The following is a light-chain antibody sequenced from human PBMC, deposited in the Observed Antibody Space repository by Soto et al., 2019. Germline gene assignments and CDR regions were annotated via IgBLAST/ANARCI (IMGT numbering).Light chain of an antibody. CDR3: QQFNNWPRK. CDR2: DAS. V-gene: IGKV3-15*01. CDR1: QSVSSK. J-gene: IGKJ1*01. Sequence: EIAMTQSPATLSVSPGERATLSCRASQSVSSKLAWYQQKPGQAPRLLIYDASTRATGIPARFSGSGSGTEFTLTISSLQSEDFAVYYCQQFNNWPRKFGQGTK.